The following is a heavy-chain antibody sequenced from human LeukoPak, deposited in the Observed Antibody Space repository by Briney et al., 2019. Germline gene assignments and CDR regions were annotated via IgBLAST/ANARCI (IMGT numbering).Heavy chain of an antibody. V-gene: IGHV3-7*01. CDR2: IMQDGSEK. CDR3: ARDQGGATSY. Sequence: ETLSLTCTVSGGSINNYYWSWVRQAPGKGLEWVANIMQDGSEKHYVDSVKGRFTISRDNAKNSLYLQMDSLRAEDTAVYYCARDQGGATSYWGQGTLVTVSS. D-gene: IGHD1-26*01. J-gene: IGHJ4*02. CDR1: GGSINNYY.